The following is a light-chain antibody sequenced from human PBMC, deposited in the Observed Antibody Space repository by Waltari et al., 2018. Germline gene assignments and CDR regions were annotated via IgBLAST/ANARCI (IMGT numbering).Light chain of an antibody. Sequence: DIQLTQSPSFLSASVGDRVTITCRASQGINNLLAWYQQKPGKAPKLLIYAASTLQSGVPSRFSGSGSGTEFTLTISSLQPEDFAAYSCQQLSTYPWTFGQGTRLEIK. J-gene: IGKJ2*02. CDR3: QQLSTYPWT. CDR2: AAS. V-gene: IGKV1-9*01. CDR1: QGINNL.